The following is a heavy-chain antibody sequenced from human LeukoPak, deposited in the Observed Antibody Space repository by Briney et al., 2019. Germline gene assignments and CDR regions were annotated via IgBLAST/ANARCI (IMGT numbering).Heavy chain of an antibody. V-gene: IGHV3-23*01. Sequence: GGSLRLSCAASGFTFSSYAMSWVRQAPGKGLEWVSAIIGSGGRTYYADSVKGQFTISRDNSKNTMYLKMSSLRAEDTAVYYCAKDQGGIAAAGTPVWLFDIWSQGRLVTVYS. D-gene: IGHD6-13*01. CDR2: IIGSGGRT. CDR1: GFTFSSYA. J-gene: IGHJ3*02. CDR3: AKDQGGIAAAGTPVWLFDI.